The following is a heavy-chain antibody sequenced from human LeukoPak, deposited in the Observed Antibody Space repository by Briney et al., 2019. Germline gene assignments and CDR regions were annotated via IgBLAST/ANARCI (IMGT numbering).Heavy chain of an antibody. V-gene: IGHV3-53*01. CDR1: GFDISYNS. Sequence: GGSLRLSCVASGFDISYNSVGWVRQAPGKGLEWVSVIHTGGTTHYTDSVKGRFTISKDNSNNTVFLQMNSVRVEDTAVYYCARVWFGYFFQWGQGVLVTVSS. J-gene: IGHJ4*02. D-gene: IGHD3-10*01. CDR2: IHTGGTT. CDR3: ARVWFGYFFQ.